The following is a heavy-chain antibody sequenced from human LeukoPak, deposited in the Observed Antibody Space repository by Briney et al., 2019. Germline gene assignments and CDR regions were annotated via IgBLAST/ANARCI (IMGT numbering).Heavy chain of an antibody. CDR1: GYNFTSYW. Sequence: KHGESLKISCKGSGYNFTSYWIGWVRQMPGKGLEWMGIIYPGDSNTTYSPSFQGQVTISADKSISTAYLQWNSLKASDSAMYYCARHRRYYDRPGYYSFDSWGQGPLVTVSS. CDR2: IYPGDSNT. CDR3: ARHRRYYDRPGYYSFDS. D-gene: IGHD3-22*01. V-gene: IGHV5-51*01. J-gene: IGHJ4*02.